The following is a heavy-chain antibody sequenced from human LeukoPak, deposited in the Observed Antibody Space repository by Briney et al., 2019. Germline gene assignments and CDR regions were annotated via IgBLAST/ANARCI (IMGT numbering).Heavy chain of an antibody. CDR2: IVVGSGNT. D-gene: IGHD3-22*01. Sequence: GASVKVSCKASGFTFTSSAMQWVRQARGQRLEWIGWIVVGSGNTNYAQKFQERVTITRDMSTSTAYMELSRLRSDDTAVYYCARDSSGYYSRWDYWGQGTLVTVSS. CDR1: GFTFTSSA. V-gene: IGHV1-58*02. CDR3: ARDSSGYYSRWDY. J-gene: IGHJ4*02.